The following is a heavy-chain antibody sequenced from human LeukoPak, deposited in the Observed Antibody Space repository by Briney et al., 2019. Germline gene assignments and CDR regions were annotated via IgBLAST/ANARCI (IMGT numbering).Heavy chain of an antibody. CDR3: AKSGRGSYSDYFDY. CDR2: ISYDGSNK. J-gene: IGHJ4*02. Sequence: GGSLRLSCAVSGFTFSSYAMYWVRQAPGKGLEWVAVISYDGSNKYYADSVKGRFTISRDNSRNALYLQMNSLRAEDTAVYYCAKSGRGSYSDYFDYWGQGTLVTVSS. D-gene: IGHD1-26*01. CDR1: GFTFSSYA. V-gene: IGHV3-30-3*02.